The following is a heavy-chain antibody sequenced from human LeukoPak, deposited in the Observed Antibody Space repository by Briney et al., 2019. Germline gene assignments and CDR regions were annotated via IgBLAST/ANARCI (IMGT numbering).Heavy chain of an antibody. Sequence: SETLSLTCTVAGYSISSGYYWGWIRQPPGRGLEWIGNIYQGWSTYYNPSLKSRVPVSVDTSKHQFSLQLSSVTAADTAVYYCARVHYDILTGYPAGVFVYWGQGPLVPVSS. CDR2: IYQGWST. J-gene: IGHJ4*02. V-gene: IGHV4-38-2*02. CDR1: GYSISSGYY. CDR3: ARVHYDILTGYPAGVFVY. D-gene: IGHD3-9*01.